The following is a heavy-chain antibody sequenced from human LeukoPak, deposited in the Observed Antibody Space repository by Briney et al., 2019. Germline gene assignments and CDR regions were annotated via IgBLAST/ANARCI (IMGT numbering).Heavy chain of an antibody. V-gene: IGHV1-69*02. CDR1: GGTFSSYT. CDR3: AKDGVVVVATSVYYYYYGMDV. D-gene: IGHD2-2*01. CDR2: IIPILNIT. J-gene: IGHJ6*01. Sequence: SVKVSCKASGGTFSSYTISWVRQAPGQGLEWMGKIIPILNITDYAQTFQGRVTLTADKSTSTAYMELSTLRSEDTAVYYCAKDGVVVVATSVYYYYYGMDVWGEGTTVTVSS.